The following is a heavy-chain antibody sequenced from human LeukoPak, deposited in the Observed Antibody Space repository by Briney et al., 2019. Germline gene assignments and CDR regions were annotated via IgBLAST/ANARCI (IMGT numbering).Heavy chain of an antibody. D-gene: IGHD6-13*01. J-gene: IGHJ4*02. CDR3: ARQPFKYSSSWYINPDY. Sequence: SETLSLTCTVSGGSISSSSYYWGWIRQPPGQGLEWIGSIYYSGSTSYNPSLKSRVTISVDTSKDQFSLKLSSVTAADTAVYYCARQPFKYSSSWYINPDYWGQGTLVTVPS. V-gene: IGHV4-39*01. CDR1: GGSISSSSYY. CDR2: IYYSGST.